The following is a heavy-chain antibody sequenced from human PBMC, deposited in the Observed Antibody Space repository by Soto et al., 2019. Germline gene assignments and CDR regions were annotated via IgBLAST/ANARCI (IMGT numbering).Heavy chain of an antibody. CDR1: GDTFNRYA. J-gene: IGHJ4*02. CDR3: ARGARFLEWLSFDH. D-gene: IGHD3-3*01. V-gene: IGHV1-69*13. Sequence: QVRLEQSGAEVKTLGSSVKVSSKASGDTFNRYAISWVRQAPGQGLEWMGGIIPIFGTANYAPQFQDRVAISADEFTTTAYMELTSLNSEDTAVYFCARGARFLEWLSFDHWGQGTLVTVSS. CDR2: IIPIFGTA.